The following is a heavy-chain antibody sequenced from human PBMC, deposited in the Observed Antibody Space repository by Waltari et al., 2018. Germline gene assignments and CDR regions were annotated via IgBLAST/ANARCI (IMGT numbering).Heavy chain of an antibody. CDR2: VNPNSGGT. J-gene: IGHJ3*02. D-gene: IGHD1-26*01. CDR3: ARASPLGFSGISSPAFDI. Sequence: QVQLVQSGAEVKKPGASVKVSCKASGYSFTGYYMHWVRQAPGQGLEWMGWVNPNSGGTNDAQRFQGWVTMTRETSISTAYRGLSRLRSDDTAVYYCARASPLGFSGISSPAFDIWGQGTMVTVSS. CDR1: GYSFTGYY. V-gene: IGHV1-2*04.